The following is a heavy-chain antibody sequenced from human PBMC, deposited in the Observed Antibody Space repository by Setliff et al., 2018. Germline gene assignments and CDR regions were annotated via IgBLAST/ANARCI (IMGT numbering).Heavy chain of an antibody. Sequence: SETLSLTCTVSGASVTSFDYYWSWIRQPPGKGLEYIGHISHGFSTSYSPSLKSRLSISADTSKNQFSLKLTSVTAADTAVYYCARTHCTPTSCFYFHYWGQGTVVTVSS. CDR3: ARTHCTPTSCFYFHY. D-gene: IGHD2-2*01. V-gene: IGHV4-30-4*01. CDR2: ISHGFST. J-gene: IGHJ4*02. CDR1: GASVTSFDYY.